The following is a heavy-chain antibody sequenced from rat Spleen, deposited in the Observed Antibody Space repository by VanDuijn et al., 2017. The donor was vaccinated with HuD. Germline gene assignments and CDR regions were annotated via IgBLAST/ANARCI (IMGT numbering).Heavy chain of an antibody. CDR2: ITHTDGTA. J-gene: IGHJ2*01. D-gene: IGHD4-2*01. CDR1: GFTFSDYY. Sequence: EVQLVESDGGLVQPGRSLKLSCAASGFTFSDYYMAWVRQAPGKGLEWVASITHTDGTAYYPDSVRGRFTISRDNAKSTLYLHMNSLRSDDTATYYCTRENWKPDYWGQGVMVAVSS. V-gene: IGHV5-20*01. CDR3: TRENWKPDY.